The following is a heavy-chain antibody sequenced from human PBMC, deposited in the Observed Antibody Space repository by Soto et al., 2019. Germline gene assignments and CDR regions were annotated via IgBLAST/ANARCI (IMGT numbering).Heavy chain of an antibody. CDR2: ISGSGGGT. V-gene: IGHV3-23*01. Sequence: GGSLRLSCAASGFTFSNYAMNWVRQAPGKGLEWVSTISGSGGGTYYADSVKGRFTISRDNSKNTLYLQMNSLRAEDTAVYYCAKDLSSRDYYYGMDVWGQGTTVTVSS. J-gene: IGHJ6*02. CDR1: GFTFSNYA. CDR3: AKDLSSRDYYYGMDV.